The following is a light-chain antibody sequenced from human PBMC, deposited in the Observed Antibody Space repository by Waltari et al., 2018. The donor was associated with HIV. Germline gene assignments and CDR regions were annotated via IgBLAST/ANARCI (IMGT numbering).Light chain of an antibody. V-gene: IGLV3-21*04. CDR3: HVWDSTSEHRL. J-gene: IGLJ2*01. CDR2: FDS. Sequence: SYVLTQPPSVSVAPGETAKITCGGSCLGGNSLHWYQQKAGQAPVLLISFDSHRPSRIPERFSGSSSGNMATLTISGGEAEDEADYYCHVWDSTSEHRLFGGGTKLTVL. CDR1: CLGGNS.